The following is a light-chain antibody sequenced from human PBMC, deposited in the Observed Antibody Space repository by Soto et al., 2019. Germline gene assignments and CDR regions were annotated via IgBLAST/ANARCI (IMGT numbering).Light chain of an antibody. CDR2: DVT. Sequence: QSALTQPASVSGSPGQSITISCTGTSSDVGGYNYVSWYQQQPGKAPKFMIYDVTNRPSGVSNRFSGSKSGNTASLTISGLHAEDDADYYCCSYTTSNTRQIVFGTGTKVTVL. V-gene: IGLV2-14*01. CDR1: SSDVGGYNY. J-gene: IGLJ1*01. CDR3: CSYTTSNTRQIV.